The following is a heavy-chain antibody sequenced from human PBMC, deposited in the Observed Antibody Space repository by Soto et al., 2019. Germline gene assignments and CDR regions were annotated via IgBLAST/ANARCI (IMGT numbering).Heavy chain of an antibody. Sequence: ASVKVSCKTSGYTFSSHGISWVRQAPGQGPEWLGWINPYSGNTHFAQKVQGRVTLTTDTSTSTAYMELRSLTLDDTAMYYCAREMDRGYAHEFDYWGQGTLVTVTS. CDR1: GYTFSSHG. J-gene: IGHJ4*02. CDR2: INPYSGNT. V-gene: IGHV1-18*04. CDR3: AREMDRGYAHEFDY. D-gene: IGHD2-2*01.